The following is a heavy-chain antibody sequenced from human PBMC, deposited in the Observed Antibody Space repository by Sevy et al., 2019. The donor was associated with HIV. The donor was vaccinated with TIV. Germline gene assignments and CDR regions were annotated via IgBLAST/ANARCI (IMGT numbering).Heavy chain of an antibody. V-gene: IGHV3-23*01. Sequence: GGSLRLSCAASGFTFSPYAMSWVRQAPGKGLEWVSAISGSGGSTYNADSVEGRFTISRDNSKNTLYLEMNSLRVEDTAVYYCAKGDRSFYGLDVWGQGTTVTVSS. J-gene: IGHJ6*02. CDR2: ISGSGGST. D-gene: IGHD3-22*01. CDR3: AKGDRSFYGLDV. CDR1: GFTFSPYA.